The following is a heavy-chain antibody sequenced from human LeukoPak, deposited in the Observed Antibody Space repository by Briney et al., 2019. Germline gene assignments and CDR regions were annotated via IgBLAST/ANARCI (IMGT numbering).Heavy chain of an antibody. CDR3: ARDPPVGIQPGVD. V-gene: IGHV1-2*02. J-gene: IGHJ4*02. Sequence: ASVKVSCKASGYTFTGYYMHWVRQAPRQGLEWMGWINPNSGGTNYAQKFQGRVTMTRDTSISTAYMELSRLRSDDTAVYYCARDPPVGIQPGVDWGQGTLVTVSS. CDR2: INPNSGGT. CDR1: GYTFTGYY. D-gene: IGHD5-18*01.